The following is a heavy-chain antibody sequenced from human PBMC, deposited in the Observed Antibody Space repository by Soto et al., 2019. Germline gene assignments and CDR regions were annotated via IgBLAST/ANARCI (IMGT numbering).Heavy chain of an antibody. D-gene: IGHD3-3*01. V-gene: IGHV1-69*13. Sequence: GASVKFSCKASGGTFSSYAISWVRQAPGQGLEWMGGIIPIFGTANYAQKFQGRVTITADESTSTAYMELSSLRSEDTAVYYCASRRFLEWLLNPALDYYYYGMDVWGQGTTVTVSS. CDR1: GGTFSSYA. CDR3: ASRRFLEWLLNPALDYYYYGMDV. J-gene: IGHJ6*02. CDR2: IIPIFGTA.